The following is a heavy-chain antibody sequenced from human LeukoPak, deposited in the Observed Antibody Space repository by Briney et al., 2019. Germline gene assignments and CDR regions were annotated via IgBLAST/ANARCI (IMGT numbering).Heavy chain of an antibody. V-gene: IGHV3-21*01. CDR1: GFTFSSYS. CDR2: ISSSSSHI. J-gene: IGHJ3*02. D-gene: IGHD2-21*01. CDR3: ARWGCGGDCYYDAFDI. Sequence: PGGSLRLSCAASGFTFSSYSMNWVRQAPGKGLEWVSSISSSSSHIYYADSVKGRFTISRDNAKNSLYLQMNSLRAEDTAVYYCARWGCGGDCYYDAFDIWGQGTMVTVSS.